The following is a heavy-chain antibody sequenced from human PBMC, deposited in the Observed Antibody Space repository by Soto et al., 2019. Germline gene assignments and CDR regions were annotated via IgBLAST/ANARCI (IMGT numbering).Heavy chain of an antibody. Sequence: QVHLQESGPGLVKPSATLSLTCSVSGGSISSDAYLWSWVRQHPGKGLEWIGYIYYSGKNYFNPSLRRRLAISMNTSKNHFSLQLTSITAEDTDVYYCAIASVITPEALAWGQGKLVTVSS. CDR1: GGSISSDAYL. CDR2: IYYSGKN. CDR3: AIASVITPEALA. V-gene: IGHV4-31*03. J-gene: IGHJ3*01. D-gene: IGHD4-17*01.